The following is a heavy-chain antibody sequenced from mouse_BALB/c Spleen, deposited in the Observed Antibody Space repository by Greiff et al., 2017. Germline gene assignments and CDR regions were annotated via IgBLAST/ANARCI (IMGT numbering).Heavy chain of an antibody. J-gene: IGHJ3*01. V-gene: IGHV2-9*02. D-gene: IGHD3-3*01. CDR3: AREGDEGFAY. Sequence: VQLQESGPGLVAPSQSLSITCTVSGFSLTSYGVHWVRQPPGKGLEWLGVIWAGGSTNYNSALMSRLSISKDNSKSQVFLKMNSLQTDDTAMYYCAREGDEGFAYWGQGTLVTVSA. CDR1: GFSLTSYG. CDR2: IWAGGST.